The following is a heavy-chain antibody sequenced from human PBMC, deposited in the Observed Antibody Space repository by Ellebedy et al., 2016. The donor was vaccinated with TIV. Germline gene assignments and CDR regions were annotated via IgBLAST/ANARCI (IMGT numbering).Heavy chain of an antibody. CDR2: TSADNGNT. V-gene: IGHV1-18*01. J-gene: IGHJ4*02. CDR1: SYTFSSYS. CDR3: ARGRGSSGYSF. Sequence: ASVKVSCKASSYTFSSYSMSWVRQAPGQELEWMGWTSADNGNTNYAQKFQGRVTMTSDTSATTAYMELRSLRFDDTAVYYCARGRGSSGYSFWGQGTLVTVSS. D-gene: IGHD3-22*01.